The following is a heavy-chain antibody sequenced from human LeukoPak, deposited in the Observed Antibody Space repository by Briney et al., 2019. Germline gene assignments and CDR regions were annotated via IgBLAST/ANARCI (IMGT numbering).Heavy chain of an antibody. CDR2: INPSGGST. CDR1: GYTFTSYY. Sequence: ASVKVSCKASGYTFTSYYMHWVRQAPGQGLEWMGIINPSGGSTSYAQKLQGRVTMTRDTSTSTVYMELSSLRSEDTAVYYCARGRITMVRNNWFDPWGQGTLVTVSS. D-gene: IGHD3-10*01. V-gene: IGHV1-46*01. J-gene: IGHJ5*02. CDR3: ARGRITMVRNNWFDP.